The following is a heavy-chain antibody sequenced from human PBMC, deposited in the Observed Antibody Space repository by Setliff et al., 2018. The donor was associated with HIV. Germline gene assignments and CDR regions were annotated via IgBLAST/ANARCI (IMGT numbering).Heavy chain of an antibody. Sequence: SETLSLTCTVSSGSISTNSYYWGWIRQSPGKGLEWVGNVHNSGSTYYNSSLQSRVTISVDTSKNQFSLKVNSVTAADTAVYYCARHPPNLDWLDPWGQGTLVTVSS. CDR2: VHNSGST. J-gene: IGHJ5*02. CDR3: ARHPPNLDWLDP. V-gene: IGHV4-39*01. CDR1: SGSISTNSYY.